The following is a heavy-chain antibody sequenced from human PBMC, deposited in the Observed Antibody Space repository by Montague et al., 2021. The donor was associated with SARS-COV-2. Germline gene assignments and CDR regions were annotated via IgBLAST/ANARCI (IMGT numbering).Heavy chain of an antibody. V-gene: IGHV4-31*03. D-gene: IGHD3-10*01. CDR2: IDKSGNX. CDR3: AREFGGIDV. J-gene: IGHJ6*02. CDR1: GGSISYDDYF. Sequence: TLSLTCTVSGGSISYDDYFWNWNRQHQGQGLVWNGYIDKSGNXQYNPYLKSRVSLSVDTSKNQFYLNLMAATAADTALYYCAREFGGIDVWGQGTTVIVSS.